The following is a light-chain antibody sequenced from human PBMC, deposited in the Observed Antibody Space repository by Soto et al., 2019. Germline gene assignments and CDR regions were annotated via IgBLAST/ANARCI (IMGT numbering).Light chain of an antibody. V-gene: IGKV3-11*01. CDR2: DAS. J-gene: IGKJ1*01. CDR1: QSVSGY. Sequence: EIVLTQSPATLSLSPGERATLSCRASQSVSGYLAWYQHKPGQAPRLLIYDASIRATGIPGRFSGSGSGTDFTLTISSLEPEDFAQYYCHQRSDWASWRCGEGPRVEIK. CDR3: HQRSDWASWR.